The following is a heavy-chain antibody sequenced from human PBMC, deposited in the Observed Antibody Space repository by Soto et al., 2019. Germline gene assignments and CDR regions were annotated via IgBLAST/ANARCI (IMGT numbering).Heavy chain of an antibody. CDR3: ARARCSSTSCYTGYYYGMDV. CDR1: GGAVSSGSHY. V-gene: IGHV4-61*01. D-gene: IGHD2-2*02. CDR2: IYYSGTT. Sequence: PSETLSLTCTVSGGAVSSGSHYWSWIRQPPGKGLEWIGYIYYSGTTNYNPSLKSRVTISMNTSKNQFSLNLSSVTAADTAVYYCARARCSSTSCYTGYYYGMDVWGQGTTVTVSS. J-gene: IGHJ6*02.